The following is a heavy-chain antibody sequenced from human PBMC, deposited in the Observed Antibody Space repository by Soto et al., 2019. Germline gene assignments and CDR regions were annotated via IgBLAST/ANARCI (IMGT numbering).Heavy chain of an antibody. V-gene: IGHV1-69*12. J-gene: IGHJ4*02. CDR2: IVTIVDTS. CDR1: GGTFSSYA. Sequence: QVQLVQSGAEVRQPASSVKVSCKTSGGTFSSYAISWVRKAPGQGLEWMGGIVTIVDTSTYAQKFQGRVTITADESTSTAYMELSSLRSDDTAIYYCVRVVAIPGYPDNWGQGTLFTVSS. CDR3: VRVVAIPGYPDN. D-gene: IGHD5-12*01.